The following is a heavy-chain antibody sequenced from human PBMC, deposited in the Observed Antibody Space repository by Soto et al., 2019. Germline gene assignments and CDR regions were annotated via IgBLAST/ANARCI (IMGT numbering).Heavy chain of an antibody. CDR2: VSHSGST. CDR3: ANTRGLGLMDA. D-gene: IGHD2-2*01. CDR1: GGSISSRNR. V-gene: IGHV4-4*02. Sequence: QAHLLESGPGLVEPSGTLSLTCTVSGGSISSRNRWSWVRQSPGKGLEWIGEVSHSGSTNSNPSLKGRVTLSLDKSNNQFSLNLESMTAADAAVYFCANTRGLGLMDAWGKGTTVVVSS. J-gene: IGHJ6*03.